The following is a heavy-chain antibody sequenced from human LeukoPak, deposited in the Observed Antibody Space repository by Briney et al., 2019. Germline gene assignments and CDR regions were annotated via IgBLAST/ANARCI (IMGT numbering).Heavy chain of an antibody. Sequence: GASVKVSCKASGYTFTAFGIGWVRQAPGQGLEWMGWISAYNGATSYAQKFQGRVTLTTDASTTTAYMELRSLAYDDTAVYYCARQLSDWGGTFYSDYYMDVWCKGTTVIVSS. D-gene: IGHD3-16*01. V-gene: IGHV1-18*01. J-gene: IGHJ6*03. CDR3: ARQLSDWGGTFYSDYYMDV. CDR1: GYTFTAFG. CDR2: ISAYNGAT.